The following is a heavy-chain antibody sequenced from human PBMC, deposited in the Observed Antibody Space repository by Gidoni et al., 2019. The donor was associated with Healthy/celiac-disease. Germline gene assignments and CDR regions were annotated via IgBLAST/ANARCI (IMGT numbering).Heavy chain of an antibody. D-gene: IGHD2-8*01. CDR3: ARDSPRLLYSPRFDP. J-gene: IGHJ5*02. V-gene: IGHV3-7*01. CDR1: GFTFSSYW. Sequence: EVQLVESGGGLVQPGGSLRLSCAASGFTFSSYWMSWVRQAPGKGLDWVANIKQDGSEKYYVDSVKGRFTISRDNAKNSLYLQMNSLRAEDTAVYYCARDSPRLLYSPRFDPWGQGTLVTVSS. CDR2: IKQDGSEK.